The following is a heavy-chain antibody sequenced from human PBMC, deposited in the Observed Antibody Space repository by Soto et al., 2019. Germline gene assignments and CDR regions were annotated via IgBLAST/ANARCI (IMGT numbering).Heavy chain of an antibody. CDR3: ARGIGFLEWFSSNWFDP. J-gene: IGHJ5*02. V-gene: IGHV1-69*02. CDR1: GGTFSSYT. D-gene: IGHD3-3*01. Sequence: QVQLVQSGAEVKKPGSSVKVSCKASGGTFSSYTISWVRQAPGQGLEWMGRIIPILGIANYAQKFQGRVTITAYKSTSTAYMELSSLRSEDTAVYYCARGIGFLEWFSSNWFDPWGQGTLVTVSS. CDR2: IIPILGIA.